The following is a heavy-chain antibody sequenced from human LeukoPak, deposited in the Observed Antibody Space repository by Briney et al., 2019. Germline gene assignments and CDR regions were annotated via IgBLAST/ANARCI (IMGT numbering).Heavy chain of an antibody. J-gene: IGHJ4*02. CDR1: GYIFTEYD. CDR2: INPNSYNK. V-gene: IGHV1-8*01. CDR3: ARGATFQRQALAY. Sequence: ASVKVSCKASGYIFTEYDINWVRQAAGQGPELMGWINPNSYNKAYTGKFQGRLTMTKNTSTTTVYMELSSLRSGDTAIYYCARGATFQRQALAYWGQGTLVIVSS. D-gene: IGHD3-16*01.